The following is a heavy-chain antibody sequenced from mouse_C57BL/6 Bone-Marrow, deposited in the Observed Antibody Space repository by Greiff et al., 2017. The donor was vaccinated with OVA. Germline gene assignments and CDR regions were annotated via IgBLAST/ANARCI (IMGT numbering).Heavy chain of an antibody. CDR3: AKIVTPYYAMDY. V-gene: IGHV1-63*01. CDR1: GYTFTNYW. CDR2: IYPGGGYT. J-gene: IGHJ4*01. D-gene: IGHD2-5*01. Sequence: VQLKESGAELVRPGTSVKMSCKASGYTFTNYWIGWAKQRPGHGLEWIGDIYPGGGYTNYNEKFKGKATLTADKSSSTAYMQFSSLTSEDSAIYYCAKIVTPYYAMDYWGQGTSVTVSS.